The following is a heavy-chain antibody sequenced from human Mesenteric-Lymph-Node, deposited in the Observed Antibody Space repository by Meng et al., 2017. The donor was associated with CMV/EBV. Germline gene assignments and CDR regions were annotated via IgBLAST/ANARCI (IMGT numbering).Heavy chain of an antibody. D-gene: IGHD2-15*01. Sequence: GGSLRLSCAASGFTFSSYWMHWVRQAPGKGLEWVSSISSSGNYIYYADSVKGRFTISRDNAKNSLYLQMNSLRAEDTAVYYCARHCSGGSCYSDAGYGMDVWGQGTTVTVSS. CDR1: GFTFSSYW. V-gene: IGHV3-21*01. J-gene: IGHJ6*02. CDR3: ARHCSGGSCYSDAGYGMDV. CDR2: ISSSGNYI.